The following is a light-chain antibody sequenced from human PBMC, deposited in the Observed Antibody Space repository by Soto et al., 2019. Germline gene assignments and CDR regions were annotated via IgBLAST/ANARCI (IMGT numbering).Light chain of an antibody. CDR2: GAS. CDR1: QSVSRN. Sequence: EIVMTQSPATLSVSPGERATVSCRASQSVSRNLAWYQQKPGQAPRLLIYGASTRATGLPVRFSGSGSGTEFTLTISSLQSEDFAVYYCQQYNDWPFTFGGGTKVEIK. CDR3: QQYNDWPFT. V-gene: IGKV3-15*01. J-gene: IGKJ4*01.